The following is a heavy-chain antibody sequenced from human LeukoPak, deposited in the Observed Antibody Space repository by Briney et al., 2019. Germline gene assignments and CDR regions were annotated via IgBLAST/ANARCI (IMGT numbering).Heavy chain of an antibody. CDR3: ARILAAYTTNFDY. Sequence: GGSLRLSCAASGFTFSSNYMSWVRQAPGKGLEWVAVIWYDGSNKYYADSVKGRFTISRDNSKNTLYLQMNSLRAEDTAVYYCARILAAYTTNFDYWGQGTLVTVSS. D-gene: IGHD3-16*01. V-gene: IGHV3-33*08. CDR2: IWYDGSNK. J-gene: IGHJ4*02. CDR1: GFTFSSNY.